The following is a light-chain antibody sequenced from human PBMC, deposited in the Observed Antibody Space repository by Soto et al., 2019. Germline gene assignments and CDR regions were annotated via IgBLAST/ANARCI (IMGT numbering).Light chain of an antibody. V-gene: IGKV3-20*01. CDR1: QSVSSSY. CDR2: GAS. J-gene: IGKJ5*01. CDR3: QQYDSLPLT. Sequence: EIVLTQSPGTLSLSPGERATLSCRASQSVSSSYLAWYQQKPGQAPRLLIYGASSRATGIPDRFSGGGSGTDFTLTISRLEPEDIATYYCQQYDSLPLTFGQGTRLEIK.